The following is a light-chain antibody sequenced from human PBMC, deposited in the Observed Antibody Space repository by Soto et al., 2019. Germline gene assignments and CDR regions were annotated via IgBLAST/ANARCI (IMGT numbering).Light chain of an antibody. Sequence: EKFLTQSPGTLSLSPGERATLSCRASQTVSSSYLAWYQQKPGQAPRLLIYSTSSRAIGVPDRFSGSGSGTDFTLTISRLEPEDFAVYYCQQYGSSPLTFGQGTKVEIK. J-gene: IGKJ1*01. CDR3: QQYGSSPLT. CDR1: QTVSSSY. V-gene: IGKV3-20*01. CDR2: STS.